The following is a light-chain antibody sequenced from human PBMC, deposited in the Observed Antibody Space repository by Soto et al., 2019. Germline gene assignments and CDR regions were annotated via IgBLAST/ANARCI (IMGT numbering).Light chain of an antibody. Sequence: DIVMTQSPATLSVSPGERASLSCRASQSVSSNLAWYQQKPDQAPSLLIYGASTRATGIPARFSGSGSGTEFTITISSLQSEDFAVYYCQQYNNWPQTFGQGTNVEI. CDR2: GAS. J-gene: IGKJ1*01. V-gene: IGKV3-15*01. CDR1: QSVSSN. CDR3: QQYNNWPQT.